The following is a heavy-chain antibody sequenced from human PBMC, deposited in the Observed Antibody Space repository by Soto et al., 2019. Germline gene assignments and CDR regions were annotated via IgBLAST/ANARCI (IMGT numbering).Heavy chain of an antibody. J-gene: IGHJ4*02. V-gene: IGHV1-69*02. D-gene: IGHD3-10*01. CDR3: ATSYGSGYRAFDY. CDR1: GDTFSFYT. Sequence: QVQLVQSGAEVKKPGSSVKVSCKASGDTFSFYTINWVRQAPGLGLEWVGRINPILSMSNYAQKFQGRVTMTADKSTSTAYMELRSQRSEDTAIYYCATSYGSGYRAFDYWGQGALVTVSS. CDR2: INPILSMS.